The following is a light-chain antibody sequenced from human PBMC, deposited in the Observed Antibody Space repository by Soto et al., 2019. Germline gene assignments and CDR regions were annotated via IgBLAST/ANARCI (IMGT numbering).Light chain of an antibody. CDR3: CSYAGSSTYV. V-gene: IGLV2-23*02. CDR1: SSDVGSYNL. Sequence: QSVLTQPASVSESPGQSITISCTGTSSDVGSYNLVSWYQQHPGKAPNLMIYEVSKRPSGVSNRFSGSKSGNTASLTISGLQAEHEADYYCCSYAGSSTYVFGTGSKVTVL. J-gene: IGLJ1*01. CDR2: EVS.